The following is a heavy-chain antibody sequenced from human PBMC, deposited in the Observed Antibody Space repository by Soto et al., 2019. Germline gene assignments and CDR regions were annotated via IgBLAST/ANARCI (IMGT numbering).Heavy chain of an antibody. Sequence: ASVKVSCKASGYTFTSYYMHWVRQAPGQGLEWMGIINPSGGSTSYAQKFQGRVTMTRDTCTSTVYMELSSLRSEDTAVYYCARGRVAIAARPDNWFDTWGQGTLVTVSS. J-gene: IGHJ5*02. D-gene: IGHD6-6*01. CDR3: ARGRVAIAARPDNWFDT. V-gene: IGHV1-46*01. CDR2: INPSGGST. CDR1: GYTFTSYY.